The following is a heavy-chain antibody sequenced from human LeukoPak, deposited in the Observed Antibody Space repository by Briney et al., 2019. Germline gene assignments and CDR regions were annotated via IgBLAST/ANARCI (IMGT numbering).Heavy chain of an antibody. CDR1: GYTFTSYG. V-gene: IGHV1-18*01. CDR2: ISAYNGNT. D-gene: IGHD2-2*01. Sequence: ASVKVSCKASGYTFTSYGISWVRQAPGQGLEWMGWISAYNGNTNYAQKLQGRVTMTTDTSTSTAYMELRSLRSDDKAVYYCARVRYCSSTSCYFFDYWGQGTLVTVSS. CDR3: ARVRYCSSTSCYFFDY. J-gene: IGHJ4*02.